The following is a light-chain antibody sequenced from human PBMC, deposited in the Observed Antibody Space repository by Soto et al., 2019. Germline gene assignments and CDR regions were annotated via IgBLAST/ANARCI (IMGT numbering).Light chain of an antibody. CDR2: AAS. Sequence: DIQMTQSPSSLSASVGDRVTITCQASQNINNYLNWYQQKPGKAPKLLISAASSLESGVPSRFSGSGSGTDFSLTISSLQPEDFATYYCQQTYSTPLTFGGGTKVDI. CDR1: QNINNY. V-gene: IGKV1-39*01. CDR3: QQTYSTPLT. J-gene: IGKJ4*01.